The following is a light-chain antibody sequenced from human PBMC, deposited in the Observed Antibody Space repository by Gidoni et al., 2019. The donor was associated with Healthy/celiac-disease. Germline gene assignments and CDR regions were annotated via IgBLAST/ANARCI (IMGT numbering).Light chain of an antibody. CDR2: DAS. Sequence: DIQMTQPPSTLSASVGDRVTITCRASQSISSWLAWYQQKPGKAPKLLIYDASGLESGVPSRFSGSGSGTEFTLTIISLQPDDFATYYCQQYNSYSSTFGQGTKVEIK. CDR3: QQYNSYSST. V-gene: IGKV1-5*01. CDR1: QSISSW. J-gene: IGKJ1*01.